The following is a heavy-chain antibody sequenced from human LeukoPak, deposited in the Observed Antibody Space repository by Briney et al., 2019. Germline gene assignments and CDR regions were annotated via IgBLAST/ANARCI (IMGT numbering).Heavy chain of an antibody. Sequence: SETLSLTCTVSGGSISSSSYYWGWIRQPPGKGLEWIGSIYYSGSTYYNPSPKSRVTISVDTSKNQFSLKLSSVTAADTAVYYCARILVGATSDYWGQGTLVTVSS. D-gene: IGHD1-26*01. CDR1: GGSISSSSYY. J-gene: IGHJ4*02. CDR2: IYYSGST. CDR3: ARILVGATSDY. V-gene: IGHV4-39*01.